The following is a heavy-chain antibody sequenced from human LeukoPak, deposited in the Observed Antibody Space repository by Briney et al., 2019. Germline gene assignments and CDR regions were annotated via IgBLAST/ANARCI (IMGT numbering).Heavy chain of an antibody. CDR3: ARATVTGTPLFDY. CDR1: GGSFSGYY. D-gene: IGHD4-17*01. J-gene: IGHJ4*02. V-gene: IGHV4-34*01. Sequence: PSETLSLTCAVYGGSFSGYYWSWIRQPPGKGLEWIGEINHSGSTNYNPSLKSRVTISVDTSKNQFSLKLSSVTAADTAVYYCARATVTGTPLFDYWGQGTLVTVSS. CDR2: INHSGST.